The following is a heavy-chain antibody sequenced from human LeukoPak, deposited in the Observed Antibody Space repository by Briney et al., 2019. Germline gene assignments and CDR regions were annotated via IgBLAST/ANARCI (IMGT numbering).Heavy chain of an antibody. D-gene: IGHD5-18*01. V-gene: IGHV3-30*18. Sequence: PGGSLRLSCAAFGFTFSSYGMHWVRQAPGKGLEGVAVISYDGSNKYYADSVKGRFTISRDNSKNTLYLQMNSLRAEDTAVYYCAKDRPGSYGYGYFDYWGQGTLVTVSS. CDR2: ISYDGSNK. CDR1: GFTFSSYG. J-gene: IGHJ4*02. CDR3: AKDRPGSYGYGYFDY.